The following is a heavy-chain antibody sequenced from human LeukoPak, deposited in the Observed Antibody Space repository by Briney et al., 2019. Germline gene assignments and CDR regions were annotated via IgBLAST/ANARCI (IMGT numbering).Heavy chain of an antibody. J-gene: IGHJ4*02. V-gene: IGHV4-39*01. CDR2: IYYSGST. CDR1: GGSISSSSYY. CDR3: ARSLSSLRRYGTGTYSFDY. Sequence: SETLSLTCTVSGGSISSSSYYWGWIRQPPGKGLEWIGSIYYSGSTYYNPSLKSRVTISVDTSKNQFSLKLSSVTAADTAVCYCARSLSSLRRYGTGTYSFDYWGQGTLVTVSS. D-gene: IGHD1-7*01.